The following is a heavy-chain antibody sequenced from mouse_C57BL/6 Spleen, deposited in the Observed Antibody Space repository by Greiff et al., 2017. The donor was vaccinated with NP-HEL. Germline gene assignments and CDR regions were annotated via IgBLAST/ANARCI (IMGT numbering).Heavy chain of an antibody. CDR3: ARSEITTVVATDY. CDR2: IYPRSGNT. CDR1: GYTFTSYG. J-gene: IGHJ2*01. Sequence: QVQLKQSGAELARPGASVKLSCKASGYTFTSYGISWVKQRTGQGLEWIGEIYPRSGNTYYNEKFKGKATLTADKSSSTAYMELRSLPSEDSAVYFCARSEITTVVATDYWGQGTTLTVSS. D-gene: IGHD1-1*01. V-gene: IGHV1-81*01.